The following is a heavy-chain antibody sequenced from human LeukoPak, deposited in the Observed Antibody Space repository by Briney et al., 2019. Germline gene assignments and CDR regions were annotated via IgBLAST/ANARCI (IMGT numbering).Heavy chain of an antibody. CDR3: AKGFGGNYDYYFES. Sequence: PGGSLRLSCVASGFTFSSYEVNWVRQAPGRGLEWVSYTSASGGTIYYADSVKGRFTISRDNAKNSLYLQMKSLRAEDTAVYYCAKGFGGNYDYYFESWGQGTLVTVSS. D-gene: IGHD1-7*01. V-gene: IGHV3-48*03. J-gene: IGHJ4*02. CDR1: GFTFSSYE. CDR2: TSASGGTI.